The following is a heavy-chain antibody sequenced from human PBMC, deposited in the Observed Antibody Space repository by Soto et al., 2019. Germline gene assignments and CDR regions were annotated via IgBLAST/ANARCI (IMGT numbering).Heavy chain of an antibody. V-gene: IGHV1-8*01. D-gene: IGHD2-21*02. CDR2: MNPNSGNT. CDR3: ARGSGGNSAYYYYGMDV. J-gene: IGHJ6*02. CDR1: GYTFTSYD. Sequence: ASVKVSCKASGYTFTSYDINWVRQDTGQGLEWMGWMNPNSGNTGYAQKFQGRVTMTRNTSISTAYMELSSLRSEDTAVYYCARGSGGNSAYYYYGMDVWGQGTTVTVSS.